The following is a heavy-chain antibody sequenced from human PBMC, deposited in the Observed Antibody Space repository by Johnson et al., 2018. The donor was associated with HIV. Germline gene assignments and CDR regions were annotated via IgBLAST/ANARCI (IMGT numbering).Heavy chain of an antibody. D-gene: IGHD4-17*01. J-gene: IGHJ3*02. Sequence: QVQLVESGGCLVKPGGSLRLSCAASGFTFNDHYYMNWMRQAPGKGLEWVSHISSSGSTIYYADSVKGRFTISRDKTKKSLYLQMNSLRAEDTAVYYCARDSTPWGGDYVGYGFDIWGQGTVVTVSS. CDR2: ISSSGSTI. CDR3: ARDSTPWGGDYVGYGFDI. CDR1: GFTFNDHY. V-gene: IGHV3-11*04.